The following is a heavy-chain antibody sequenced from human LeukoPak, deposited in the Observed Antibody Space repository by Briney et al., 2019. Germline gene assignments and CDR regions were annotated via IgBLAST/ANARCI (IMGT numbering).Heavy chain of an antibody. V-gene: IGHV4-34*01. Sequence: SETLSLTCAVYGGSFSGYYWSWIRQPPGKGLEWIGEINHSRSTNYNPSLESRVTISVDTSKNQFSLNLYSVTAADTAVYYCAWLCSGGNQCMDVWGQGTTVTVSS. D-gene: IGHD2-15*01. CDR2: INHSRST. CDR1: GGSFSGYY. CDR3: AWLCSGGNQCMDV. J-gene: IGHJ6*02.